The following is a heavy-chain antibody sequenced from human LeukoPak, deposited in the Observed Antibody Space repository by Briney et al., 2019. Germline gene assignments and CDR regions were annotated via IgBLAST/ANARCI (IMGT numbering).Heavy chain of an antibody. D-gene: IGHD3-3*01. CDR2: IYYSVST. CDR3: ARSPDFWSGYYN. Sequence: KPSETLSLTCTLSGGSISSYYWSWVRQPPGKRVEWVGSIYYSVSTYYNPCLKSRVTISVETSKTQFSLKLSSVTAADTAVYYCARSPDFWSGYYNWGQGTLVTVSS. CDR1: GGSISSYY. V-gene: IGHV4-59*05. J-gene: IGHJ4*02.